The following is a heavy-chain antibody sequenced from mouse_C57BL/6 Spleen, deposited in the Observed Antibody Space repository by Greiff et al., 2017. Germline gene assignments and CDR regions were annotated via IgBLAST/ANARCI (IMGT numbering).Heavy chain of an antibody. D-gene: IGHD1-1*01. V-gene: IGHV1-39*01. Sequence: VQLQQSGPELVKPGASVKISCKASGYSFTDYNMNWVKQSNGKSLEWIGVINPNYGTTSYNQKFKGKATLTVDQSSSTAYMQLNSLTSEDSAVYYCSRSVYYYGSSPLGWYFDVWGTGTTVTVSS. CDR3: SRSVYYYGSSPLGWYFDV. CDR2: INPNYGTT. CDR1: GYSFTDYN. J-gene: IGHJ1*03.